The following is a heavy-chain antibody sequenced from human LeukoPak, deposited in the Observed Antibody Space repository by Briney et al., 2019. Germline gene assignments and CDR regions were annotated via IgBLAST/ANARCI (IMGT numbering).Heavy chain of an antibody. J-gene: IGHJ4*02. CDR2: IYPGDSDT. CDR3: ARMGGYCSGGSCRLDY. D-gene: IGHD2-15*01. V-gene: IGHV5-51*01. CDR1: GYHFINYW. Sequence: GESQKISCKGSGYHFINYWIAWVRQMPGKGLEWMGIIYPGDSDTRNSPSFQGQVTISADKSISTVYLQWSSLKASDTAVYYCARMGGYCSGGSCRLDYWGQGTLVTVSS.